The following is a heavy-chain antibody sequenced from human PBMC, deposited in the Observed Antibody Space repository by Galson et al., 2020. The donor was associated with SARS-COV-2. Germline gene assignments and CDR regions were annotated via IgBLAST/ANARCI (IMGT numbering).Heavy chain of an antibody. CDR1: GFSFSDVW. D-gene: IGHD2-8*01. Sequence: PGGSLRLSCEASGFSFSDVWMTWVRQVPGKGLEWVGRIKRKIEGGTTDYAAPVTGRFSISRDDSKNTLDLQMNSLKTEDTGIYYCATGFSNGYEYWGQGTLVTVSS. CDR2: IKRKIEGGTT. J-gene: IGHJ4*02. CDR3: ATGFSNGYEY. V-gene: IGHV3-15*01.